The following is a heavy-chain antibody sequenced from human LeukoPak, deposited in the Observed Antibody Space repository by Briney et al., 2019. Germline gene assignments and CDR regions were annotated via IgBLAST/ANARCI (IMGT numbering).Heavy chain of an antibody. V-gene: IGHV1-69*02. D-gene: IGHD5-18*01. Sequence: GSSVKVSCKASGGTFSSYTISWVRQAPGQGLEWMGRIIPILGIANYAQKFQGRVTMTRNTSISTAYMELSSLRSEDTAVYYCARGDGYGFSFDYWGQGTLVTVSS. CDR2: IIPILGIA. J-gene: IGHJ4*02. CDR1: GGTFSSYT. CDR3: ARGDGYGFSFDY.